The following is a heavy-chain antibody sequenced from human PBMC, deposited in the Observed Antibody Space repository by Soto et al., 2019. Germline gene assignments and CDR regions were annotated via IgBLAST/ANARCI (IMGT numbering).Heavy chain of an antibody. Sequence: SETLSLTCTVSGGSISSGGYYWSWIRQHPGKGLEWIGYIYYSGSTYYNPSLKSRVTISVDTSKNQFSLKLSSVTAADTAVYYCARSYSSSSDDAFDIWGQGTMVTVSS. CDR1: GGSISSGGYY. D-gene: IGHD6-13*01. CDR2: IYYSGST. J-gene: IGHJ3*02. V-gene: IGHV4-31*03. CDR3: ARSYSSSSDDAFDI.